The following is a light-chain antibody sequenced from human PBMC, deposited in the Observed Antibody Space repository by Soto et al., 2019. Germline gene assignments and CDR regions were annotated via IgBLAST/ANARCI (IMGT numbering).Light chain of an antibody. CDR1: QIIGTW. CDR2: DAS. CDR3: QQYATYAPST. V-gene: IGKV1-5*01. J-gene: IGKJ1*01. Sequence: DIQLTQSPSTLSSSAGDRATITCRASQIIGTWLSWYQHRPGEGPKLLIHDASTLESGVPSRFSGSGSATEFSLTISRLESGDSGTYHCQQYATYAPSTFGQGTKVEIK.